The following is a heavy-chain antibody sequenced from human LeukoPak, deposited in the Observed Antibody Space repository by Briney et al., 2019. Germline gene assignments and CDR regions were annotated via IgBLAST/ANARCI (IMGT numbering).Heavy chain of an antibody. J-gene: IGHJ4*01. CDR2: IGPSDSPK. CDR1: GFLFSTYE. V-gene: IGHV3-48*03. D-gene: IGHD2/OR15-2a*01. Sequence: GGSLRLSCAASGFLFSTYEMNWDRQAPGKGLESVSYIGPSDSPKFYEDSVKGRFTISRDDAQNTLYLDMSRLTAEDTGAYYCARGDPHADFRGHGTLVTVSS. CDR3: ARGDPHADF.